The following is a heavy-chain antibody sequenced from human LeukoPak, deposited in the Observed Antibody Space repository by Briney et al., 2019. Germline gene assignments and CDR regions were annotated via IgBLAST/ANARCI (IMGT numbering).Heavy chain of an antibody. D-gene: IGHD2-8*01. Sequence: GGFLRLSCAASGFTFSSYWMHWVRQAPGKGLVWVSRINSDGSSTSYADSVKGRFTISRDNAKNTLYLQMNSLRAEDTAVDYCARGGVGLYFDYWGQGTLVTVSS. V-gene: IGHV3-74*01. CDR3: ARGGVGLYFDY. CDR2: INSDGSST. CDR1: GFTFSSYW. J-gene: IGHJ4*02.